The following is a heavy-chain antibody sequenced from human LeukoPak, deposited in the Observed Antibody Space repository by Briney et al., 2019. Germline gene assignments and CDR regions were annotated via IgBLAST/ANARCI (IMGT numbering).Heavy chain of an antibody. V-gene: IGHV3-74*01. CDR1: GFTFSSYW. Sequence: SGGSLRLSCEASGFTFSSYWMYWVRQAPGKGLVWVSRINGDGSITHYADSVEGRFTISRDNAKNTLYLEMNSLRDEDTAVFFYARADVVAARSGGSYFDYWGQGTLVTVSS. D-gene: IGHD2-15*01. CDR3: ARADVVAARSGGSYFDY. CDR2: INGDGSIT. J-gene: IGHJ4*02.